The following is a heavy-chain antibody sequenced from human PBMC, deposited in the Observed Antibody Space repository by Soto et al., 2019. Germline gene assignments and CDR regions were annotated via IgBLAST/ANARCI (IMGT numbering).Heavy chain of an antibody. CDR1: GYTFINYH. J-gene: IGHJ4*02. Sequence: QVQLVQSGGEVKKPWASVTVSCKASGYTFINYHITWVRQHPGQGLEWMAWINSYNGMTDYAQKFQDRVTTTRDTSASTSHIELRNLGYDDADKYFSAKSPRGEKATHCGQGPVVTVSS. D-gene: IGHD5-12*01. CDR2: INSYNGMT. CDR3: AKSPRGEKATH. V-gene: IGHV1-18*01.